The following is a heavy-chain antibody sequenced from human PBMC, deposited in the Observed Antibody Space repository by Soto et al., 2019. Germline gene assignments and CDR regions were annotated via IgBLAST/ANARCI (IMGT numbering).Heavy chain of an antibody. CDR1: GGSISSGGYY. V-gene: IGHV4-31*03. J-gene: IGHJ6*03. D-gene: IGHD3-10*01. CDR2: IYYSGST. CDR3: ARETYYGSGTQSSYMDV. Sequence: SETLSLICTVSGGSISSGGYYWSWIRQHPGKGLEWIGYIYYSGSTYYNPSLKSRVTISVDTSKNQFSLKLSSVTAADTAVYYCARETYYGSGTQSSYMDVWGKGTTVTVSS.